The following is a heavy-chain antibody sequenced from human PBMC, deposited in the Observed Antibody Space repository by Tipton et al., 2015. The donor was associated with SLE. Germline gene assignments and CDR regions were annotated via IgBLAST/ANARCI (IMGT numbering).Heavy chain of an antibody. J-gene: IGHJ3*02. D-gene: IGHD3-3*01. Sequence: TLSLTCAVYGGSFSGYYWSWIRQPPGKGLEWIGKINHSGSTNYNPSLKSRVSISVDTSKNQFSLNLNSVTAADTAMYYCARDPGGIFGVIITEAFDIWGQGTTVTVSS. CDR2: INHSGST. CDR1: GGSFSGYY. V-gene: IGHV4-34*01. CDR3: ARDPGGIFGVIITEAFDI.